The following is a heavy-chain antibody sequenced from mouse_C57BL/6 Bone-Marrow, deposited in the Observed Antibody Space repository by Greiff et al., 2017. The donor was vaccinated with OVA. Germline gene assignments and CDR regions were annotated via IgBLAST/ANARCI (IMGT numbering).Heavy chain of an antibody. CDR2: IYPGSGNT. CDR3: ANYGPFYFDY. D-gene: IGHD1-2*01. J-gene: IGHJ2*01. V-gene: IGHV1-66*01. Sequence: VQLQQSGPELVKPGASVKISCKASGYSFPSYYIHWVKQRPGQGLEWIGWIYPGSGNTKYNEKFKGKATLTADTSSSTAYMQLSSLTSEDSAVYYCANYGPFYFDYWGQGTTLTVSS. CDR1: GYSFPSYY.